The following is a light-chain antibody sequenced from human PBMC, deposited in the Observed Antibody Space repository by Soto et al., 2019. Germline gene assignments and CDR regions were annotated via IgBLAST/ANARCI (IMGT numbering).Light chain of an antibody. CDR2: GAS. J-gene: IGKJ1*01. CDR3: QQYNNWPRT. CDR1: QSVSSN. Sequence: EIVMTQSPATLSVSPGERATLSCRASQSVSSNLAWYQQKPGQAPRLLIYGASTRATGIPARFSGSRSGTEFTLTISSLQSEDFAVYYCQQYNNWPRTFGQGTKVKSN. V-gene: IGKV3-15*01.